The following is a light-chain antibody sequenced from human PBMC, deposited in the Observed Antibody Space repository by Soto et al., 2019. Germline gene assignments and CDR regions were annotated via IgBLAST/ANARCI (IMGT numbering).Light chain of an antibody. CDR1: SSDVGGYDY. V-gene: IGLV2-8*01. J-gene: IGLJ1*01. Sequence: QSALTQPPSASGSPGQSVTISCTGTSSDVGGYDYVSWYQQHPGTAPKLMIYVVTKRPSGVPDRFSGSKSGNTASLTVSGLQAEDEADYYCSSYAGSNNFVFGTGTKVTVL. CDR2: VVT. CDR3: SSYAGSNNFV.